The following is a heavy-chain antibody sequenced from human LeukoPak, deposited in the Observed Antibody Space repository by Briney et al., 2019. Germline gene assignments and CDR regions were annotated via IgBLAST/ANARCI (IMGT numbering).Heavy chain of an antibody. J-gene: IGHJ4*02. D-gene: IGHD3-22*01. V-gene: IGHV1-2*02. CDR1: GYTFTSYY. Sequence: GASVKVSCKASGYTFTSYYMHWMRQAPGQGLEWMGWINPNSGGTNYAQKFQGRVTMTRDTSISTAYMELSRLRSDDTAVYYCARDKPWPYYYDSSGYYYGYWGQGTLVTVSS. CDR2: INPNSGGT. CDR3: ARDKPWPYYYDSSGYYYGY.